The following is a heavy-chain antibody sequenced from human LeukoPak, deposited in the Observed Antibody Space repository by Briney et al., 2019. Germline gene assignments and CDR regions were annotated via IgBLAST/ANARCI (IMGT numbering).Heavy chain of an antibody. J-gene: IGHJ4*02. D-gene: IGHD4-17*01. CDR2: ISGSGGST. CDR3: AKEDDYGDGFDY. V-gene: IGHV3-23*01. Sequence: VSAISGSGGSTYYADSVKGRFTISRDNSKNTLYLQMNSLRAEDTAVYYCAKEDDYGDGFDYWGQGTLVTVSS.